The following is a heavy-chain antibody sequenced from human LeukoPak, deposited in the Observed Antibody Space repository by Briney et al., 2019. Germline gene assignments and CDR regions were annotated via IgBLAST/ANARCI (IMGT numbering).Heavy chain of an antibody. D-gene: IGHD3-22*01. CDR2: IRGRGGGT. J-gene: IGHJ4*02. Sequence: GGSLRLSCAVSGITLSNYGMSWVRQAPGKGLEWVAGIRGRGGGTNYADSVKGCFTISRDNSRNTLYLQMNSLRAEDTAVYFCAKRGVVIRVILVGFHKEAYYFDSWGRGALVTVSS. V-gene: IGHV3-23*01. CDR3: AKRGVVIRVILVGFHKEAYYFDS. CDR1: GITLSNYG.